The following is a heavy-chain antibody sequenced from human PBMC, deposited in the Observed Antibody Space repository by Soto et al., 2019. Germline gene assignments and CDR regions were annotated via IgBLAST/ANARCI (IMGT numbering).Heavy chain of an antibody. CDR3: ARDRGLAYCGGDCYSRFDY. CDR2: IIPIFGTA. D-gene: IGHD2-21*02. J-gene: IGHJ4*02. V-gene: IGHV1-69*13. Sequence: SVKVSCKASGGTFXSYAISWRRQAPGQGLEWMGGIIPIFGTANYAQKFQGRVTITADESTSTAYMELSSLRSEDTAVYYCARDRGLAYCGGDCYSRFDYWGQGTLVTVSS. CDR1: GGTFXSYA.